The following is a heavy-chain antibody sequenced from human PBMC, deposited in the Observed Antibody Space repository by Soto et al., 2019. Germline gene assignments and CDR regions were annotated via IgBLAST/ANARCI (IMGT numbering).Heavy chain of an antibody. CDR1: GGSISSSGYY. Sequence: QVQLQESGPGLVKPSQTLSLTCTVSGGSISSSGYYWSWIRQHPGKGLEWIGYIYDSGSTYYNPSLTSRVTISVDTSKNQFSLKLSSVTAADTAVYYWAGEEGGGYDHRWFDPWGQGTLVTVSS. J-gene: IGHJ5*02. V-gene: IGHV4-31*03. D-gene: IGHD5-12*01. CDR2: IYDSGST. CDR3: AGEEGGGYDHRWFDP.